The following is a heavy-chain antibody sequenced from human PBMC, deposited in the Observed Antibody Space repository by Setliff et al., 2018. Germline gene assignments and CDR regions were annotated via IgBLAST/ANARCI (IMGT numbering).Heavy chain of an antibody. D-gene: IGHD6-25*01. Sequence: GGSLRLSCAASGFTFSNSWMRWVRQAPGKGLEWVANIKEDGSEKYYMDSVRGRFTISRDNARDSLYLQMNSLRAEDAAVYYCVRDTTSGWMLTNWGQGTLVTVSS. V-gene: IGHV3-7*01. CDR3: VRDTTSGWMLTN. CDR1: GFTFSNSW. CDR2: IKEDGSEK. J-gene: IGHJ4*02.